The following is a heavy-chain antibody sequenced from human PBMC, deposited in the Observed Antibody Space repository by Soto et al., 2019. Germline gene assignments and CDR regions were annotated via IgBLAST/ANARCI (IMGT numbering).Heavy chain of an antibody. Sequence: GGSLRLSCAASGFTFSSYGMHWVRQAPGKGLEWVAVISYDGSNKYYADSVKGRFTISRDNSKNTLYLQMNSLRAEDTAVYYCAKDFETSSSRYYYGMDVWGQGTTVTVSS. J-gene: IGHJ6*02. CDR1: GFTFSSYG. V-gene: IGHV3-30*18. CDR3: AKDFETSSSRYYYGMDV. CDR2: ISYDGSNK. D-gene: IGHD6-6*01.